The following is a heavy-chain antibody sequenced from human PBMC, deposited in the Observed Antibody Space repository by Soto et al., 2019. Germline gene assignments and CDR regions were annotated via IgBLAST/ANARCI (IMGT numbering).Heavy chain of an antibody. D-gene: IGHD4-17*01. J-gene: IGHJ5*02. CDR2: ISFDGSSE. Sequence: QVQLVESGGGVVQPGRSLRLSCAASGFILSSYAMHWVRQAPGKGLEWVAVISFDGSSEYYADSVKGRFTISRDNSKNTLYLQMNSLSAEDSAVYYCTRADPTVTLSVFDPWGQGTLVTVSS. V-gene: IGHV3-30-3*01. CDR3: TRADPTVTLSVFDP. CDR1: GFILSSYA.